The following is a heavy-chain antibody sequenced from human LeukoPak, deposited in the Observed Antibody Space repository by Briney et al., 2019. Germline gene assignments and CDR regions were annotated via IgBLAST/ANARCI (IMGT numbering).Heavy chain of an antibody. J-gene: IGHJ4*02. CDR1: GFTFSDYA. CDR2: ISTSSTTI. V-gene: IGHV3-48*04. Sequence: PGGSLRLSCAASGFTFSDYAMNWVRQAPGKGLEWVSYISTSSTTIYYADSVKGRFTISRDNAKNTLYLVMNNLRADDTAVYFCARVPGSGWFTAVDYWGQGTLVSVSS. CDR3: ARVPGSGWFTAVDY. D-gene: IGHD6-19*01.